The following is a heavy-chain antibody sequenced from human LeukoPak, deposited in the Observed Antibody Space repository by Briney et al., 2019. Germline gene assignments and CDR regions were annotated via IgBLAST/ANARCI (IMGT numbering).Heavy chain of an antibody. J-gene: IGHJ5*02. CDR1: GFTVSNNF. CDR3: ARAGGYCDYRFDP. Sequence: GGSLRLSCAASGFTVSNNFMSWGRQAPGKGLEWVSVIYSGGSTYYADSVKGRFTISRDNSKNTLYLQMNSLRAEDTAVYYCARAGGYCDYRFDPWGQGTLVTVSS. CDR2: IYSGGST. V-gene: IGHV3-53*01. D-gene: IGHD4-17*01.